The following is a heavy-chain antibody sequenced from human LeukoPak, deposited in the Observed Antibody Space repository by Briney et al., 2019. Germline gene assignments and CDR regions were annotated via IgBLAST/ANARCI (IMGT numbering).Heavy chain of an antibody. J-gene: IGHJ6*04. D-gene: IGHD3-10*02. CDR3: AELGITMIGGV. Sequence: PGGSLRLSCAASGFSFTTYNMNWVRQAPGKWLEWVSSITTDSSYIYYADPVKGRFTISRDNAKNSLYLQMNSLRAEDTAVYYCAELGITMIGGVWGKGTTVTISS. V-gene: IGHV3-21*01. CDR2: ITTDSSYI. CDR1: GFSFTTYN.